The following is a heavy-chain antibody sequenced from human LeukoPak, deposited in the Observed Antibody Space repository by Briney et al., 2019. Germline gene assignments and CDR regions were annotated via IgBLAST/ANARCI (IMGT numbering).Heavy chain of an antibody. CDR2: INHSGST. V-gene: IGHV4-34*01. J-gene: IGHJ4*02. CDR1: DGSFSGYY. CDR3: ARGDSSGWSDY. D-gene: IGHD6-19*01. Sequence: AETLSLTCAVYDGSFSGYYWSWIRQPPGKGLEWIGEINHSGSTNYNPSLKSRVTISVDTSKNQFSLKLSSVTAADTAVYYCARGDSSGWSDYWGQGTLVTVSS.